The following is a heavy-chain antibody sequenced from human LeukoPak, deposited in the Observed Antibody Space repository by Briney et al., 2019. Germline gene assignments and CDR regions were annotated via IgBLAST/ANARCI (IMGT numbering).Heavy chain of an antibody. CDR3: ARAWGIAAAGKDY. V-gene: IGHV1-46*01. J-gene: IGHJ4*02. CDR2: INPSGGST. D-gene: IGHD6-13*01. Sequence: GASVKVSCKASGYTFTSYYMQWVGQAPGQGLEWMGIINPSGGSTSYAQKFQGRVTMTRDMSTSTVYMELSSLRSEDTAVYYCARAWGIAAAGKDYWGQGTLVTVSS. CDR1: GYTFTSYY.